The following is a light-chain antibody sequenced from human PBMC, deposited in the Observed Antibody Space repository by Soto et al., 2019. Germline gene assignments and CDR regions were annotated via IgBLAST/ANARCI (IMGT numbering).Light chain of an antibody. CDR1: QSLLHSNGYTY. J-gene: IGKJ1*01. CDR3: MQTLQTRT. CDR2: MGS. Sequence: DIVVTQSPLSLTVTPGEPASISCRSSQSLLHSNGYTYLDWYLQKPGQSPQVLIYMGSNRASGVPERFSGSGSGTDFTLKISRVEAEDVGVYYCMQTLQTRTFGQGTKVEI. V-gene: IGKV2-28*01.